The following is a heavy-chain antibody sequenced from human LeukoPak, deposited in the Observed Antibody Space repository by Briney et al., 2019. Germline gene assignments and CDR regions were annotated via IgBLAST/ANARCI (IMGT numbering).Heavy chain of an antibody. Sequence: PGGSLRLSCAASGFTFRSYTMNWVRQAPGKGLEWVSSIISSSSYIYYADSMKGRFTISRDNAKNSLYLQMNSLRAEDTAVYYCARDRVVAPYYFDYGGQGTLVTVSS. CDR1: GFTFRSYT. J-gene: IGHJ4*02. D-gene: IGHD5-12*01. CDR2: IISSSSYI. V-gene: IGHV3-21*01. CDR3: ARDRVVAPYYFDY.